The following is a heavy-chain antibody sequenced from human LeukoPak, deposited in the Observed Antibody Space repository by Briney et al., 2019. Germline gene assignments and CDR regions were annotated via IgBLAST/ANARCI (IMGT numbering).Heavy chain of an antibody. Sequence: GGSLRLSCAASGFTFSHYNMNWVRQAPGKGLEHVSAISSNGGSTYYANSVQGRFTISRDNSNNKVYLQMGSLRPEDMAMYYCASDAFDIWGQGTMVTVSS. J-gene: IGHJ3*02. CDR1: GFTFSHYN. V-gene: IGHV3-64*01. CDR2: ISSNGGST. CDR3: ASDAFDI.